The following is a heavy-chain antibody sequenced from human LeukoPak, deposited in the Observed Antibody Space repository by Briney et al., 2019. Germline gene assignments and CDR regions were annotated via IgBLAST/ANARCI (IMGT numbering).Heavy chain of an antibody. J-gene: IGHJ6*03. D-gene: IGHD1-7*01. CDR3: AGRWNYGRNYYIEV. CDR1: GESFSNYY. CDR2: INDSGRT. V-gene: IGHV4-34*01. Sequence: PSETLSLTCAVSGESFSNYYWSWFRQTPGKGVEWIGEINDSGRTNYNPSLMSRVTVSVDTSKNQFSQRLTSVTATDTAVYYCAGRWNYGRNYYIEVWGKGAAVSVSS.